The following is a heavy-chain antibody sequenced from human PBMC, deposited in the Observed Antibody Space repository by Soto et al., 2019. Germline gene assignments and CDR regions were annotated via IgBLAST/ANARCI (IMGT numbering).Heavy chain of an antibody. V-gene: IGHV3-23*01. CDR3: AKVSSGYEFDH. CDR2: FTGSGGST. Sequence: EVQLLESGGGLVQLGGSLGLSLAASGFTFSSIALNWFPRVQGKGLEWVSAFTGSGGSTYYPDSVKGRLTISRDNSKNTLYLQMNSLRAEDTAVYYCAKVSSGYEFDHWGQGTLVTVSS. J-gene: IGHJ4*02. D-gene: IGHD5-12*01. CDR1: GFTFSSIA.